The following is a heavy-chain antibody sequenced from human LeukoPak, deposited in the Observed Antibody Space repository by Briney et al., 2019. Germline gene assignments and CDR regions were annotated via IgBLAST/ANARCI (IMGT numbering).Heavy chain of an antibody. D-gene: IGHD6-13*01. V-gene: IGHV4-61*08. CDR1: GASVSSGGYY. Sequence: SETLSLTCTVSGASVSSGGYYWSWLRQPPGKGLEWIGYIYYSGSTNYNPSLKSRVTISVDTSKNQFSLKVSSVTAADTAVYYCARHEGYSSSQPFGYWGQGTLVTVSS. CDR3: ARHEGYSSSQPFGY. CDR2: IYYSGST. J-gene: IGHJ4*02.